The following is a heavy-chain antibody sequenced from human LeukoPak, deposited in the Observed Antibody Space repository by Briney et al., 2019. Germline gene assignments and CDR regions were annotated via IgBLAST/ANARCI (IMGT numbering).Heavy chain of an antibody. CDR2: ISGSGGST. CDR1: GVTFSSYA. CDR3: AKGEMATMKILNY. D-gene: IGHD5-24*01. J-gene: IGHJ4*02. V-gene: IGHV3-23*01. Sequence: GGSLRLSCAASGVTFSSYAMSWVRQAPGKGLEWVSAISGSGGSTYYADSVKGRFTISRDNSKNTLYLQMNSLRAEDTAVYYCAKGEMATMKILNYWGQGTLVTVSS.